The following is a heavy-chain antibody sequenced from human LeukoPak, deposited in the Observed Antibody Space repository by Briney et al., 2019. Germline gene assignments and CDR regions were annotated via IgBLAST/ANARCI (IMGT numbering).Heavy chain of an antibody. Sequence: GGSLRLSCAASGFTFSSYGMHWVRQAPGKGLEWVAFVRYDGSKKYYADSVKGRFTISRDNSNNTLYLLMNSLRPEDMAVYYCAKSRLSDTSDSSTGNWFDPWGQGTLVTVSS. D-gene: IGHD2-2*01. CDR2: VRYDGSKK. J-gene: IGHJ5*02. CDR1: GFTFSSYG. V-gene: IGHV3-30*02. CDR3: AKSRLSDTSDSSTGNWFDP.